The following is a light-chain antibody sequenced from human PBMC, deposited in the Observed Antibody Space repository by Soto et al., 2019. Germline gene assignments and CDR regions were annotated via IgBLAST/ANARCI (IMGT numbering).Light chain of an antibody. J-gene: IGLJ1*01. V-gene: IGLV2-14*01. CDR1: SSDIGSYNH. CDR3: IAYTGSSTSYV. CDR2: EVS. Sequence: QCALTQPASVCGSPGQSITISCIRTSSDIGSYNHVAWYKQFPGKSPKLTIYEVSSRPSGVSSRFSGSKSGNTASLTISGLQAEDEADYYCIAYTGSSTSYVFGSGTKLTVL.